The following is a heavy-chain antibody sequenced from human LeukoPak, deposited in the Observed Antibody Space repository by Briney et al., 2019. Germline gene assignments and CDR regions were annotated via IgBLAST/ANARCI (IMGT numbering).Heavy chain of an antibody. V-gene: IGHV3-9*01. CDR1: GVTVADYA. D-gene: IGHD4-17*01. CDR3: AKDMPTDYYYGMDV. J-gene: IGHJ6*02. Sequence: QAGGSLRLSCAASGVTVADYAMHWVRQAAGKGLEWVSGISWNSGSIGYADSVKGRFTISRDNAKNSLYLQMNSLRAEDTALYYCAKDMPTDYYYGMDVWCQGTTVTVSS. CDR2: ISWNSGSI.